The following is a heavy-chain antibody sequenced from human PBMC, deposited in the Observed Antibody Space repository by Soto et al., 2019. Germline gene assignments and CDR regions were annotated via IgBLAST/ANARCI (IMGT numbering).Heavy chain of an antibody. CDR1: GYTFTNHG. V-gene: IGHV1-18*01. CDR2: ISGHNGNT. CDR3: ARDLYPLAYYFDY. Sequence: ASVKVSCKASGYTFTNHGISWVRQAPGQGLAWLGWISGHNGNTKYAQRLQGRVTMTTDTSTSTAYMELRSLKSDDTAVYYCARDLYPLAYYFDYWGQGTLVTVSS. J-gene: IGHJ4*02.